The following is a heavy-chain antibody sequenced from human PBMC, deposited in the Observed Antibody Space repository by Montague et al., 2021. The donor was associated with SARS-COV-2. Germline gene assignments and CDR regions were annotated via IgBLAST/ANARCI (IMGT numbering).Heavy chain of an antibody. D-gene: IGHD3-9*01. CDR2: IDWDDDK. V-gene: IGHV2-70*11. CDR3: ARDHYDILTGYYNWFDP. J-gene: IGHJ5*02. Sequence: PALVKPTQTLTLTCNFSGFSLSTSGMCVSWIRQPPGKALEWLARIDWDDDKYYSTSLKTRLTISRDTSKNQVVLTMTNMDPVDTATYYCARDHYDILTGYYNWFDPWGQGTLVTVSS. CDR1: GFSLSTSGMC.